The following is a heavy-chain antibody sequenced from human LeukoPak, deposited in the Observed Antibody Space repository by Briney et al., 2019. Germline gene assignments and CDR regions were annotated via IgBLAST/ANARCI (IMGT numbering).Heavy chain of an antibody. D-gene: IGHD5-12*01. V-gene: IGHV4-59*01. CDR2: IYHSGST. J-gene: IGHJ4*02. Sequence: SETLSLTCTVSGGSISTYYWSWIRQPPGKGLEWIGYIYHSGSTNYNPSLKGRVTISVDTSQNQFYLKLSSVTAADTAVYYCARDGYSGSDALWGQGTLVTVSS. CDR1: GGSISTYY. CDR3: ARDGYSGSDAL.